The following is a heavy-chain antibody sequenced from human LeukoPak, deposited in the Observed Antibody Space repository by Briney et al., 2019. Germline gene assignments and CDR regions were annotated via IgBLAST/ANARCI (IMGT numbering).Heavy chain of an antibody. CDR3: ATGGSGWYYFDY. V-gene: IGHV1-24*01. CDR1: GYTLTELS. CDR2: FDPEDGET. Sequence: GASVKVSCKVSGYTLTELSMHWVRQAPGKGLEWMGGFDPEDGETIYAQKFQGRVTMTEDTSTDTAYMELGSLRSEDTAVYYCATGGSGWYYFDYWGQGTLVTVSS. J-gene: IGHJ4*02. D-gene: IGHD6-19*01.